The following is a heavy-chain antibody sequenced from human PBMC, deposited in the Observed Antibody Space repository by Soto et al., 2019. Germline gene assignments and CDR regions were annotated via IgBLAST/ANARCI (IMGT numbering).Heavy chain of an antibody. CDR2: ISYDGSNK. V-gene: IGHV3-30*18. D-gene: IGHD1-26*01. Sequence: VQLWESGGGLVQPGGSLRLSCAVSGFTFRSSPMSWVRRAPGKGLEWVAVISYDGSNKYYADSVKGRFTISRDNSKNTLYLQMNSLRAEDTAVYYCAKDPSWQGGGYYYYGMDVWGQGTTVTVSS. J-gene: IGHJ6*02. CDR3: AKDPSWQGGGYYYYGMDV. CDR1: GFTFRSSP.